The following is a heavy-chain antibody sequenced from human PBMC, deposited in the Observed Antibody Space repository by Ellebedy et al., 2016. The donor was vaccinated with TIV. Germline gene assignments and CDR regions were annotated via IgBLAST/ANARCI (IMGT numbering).Heavy chain of an antibody. CDR2: VSGGSADT. CDR3: AREMGYCSGGSCYARLYYYNGMDV. V-gene: IGHV3-23*01. D-gene: IGHD2-15*01. CDR1: GFAFSSFA. J-gene: IGHJ6*02. Sequence: PGGSLRLSCAASGFAFSSFAMTWVRQAPGKGLEWVSVVSGGSADTHYADSVKGRFTISRDNSKNTLYLQMNSLRAEDTAVYYCAREMGYCSGGSCYARLYYYNGMDVWGQGTTVTVSS.